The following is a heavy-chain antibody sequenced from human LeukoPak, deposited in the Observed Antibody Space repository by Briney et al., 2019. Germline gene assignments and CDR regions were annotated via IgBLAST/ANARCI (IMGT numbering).Heavy chain of an antibody. V-gene: IGHV3-7*05. CDR3: ARDWNGSGTAFDH. Sequence: GGSLRLSCAASGFTFSSYAMSWVRQAPGKGLEWVANIKVDGTEKYYVDSVKGRFTISRDNAKNSLSLQMSGLRAEDTAVYYCARDWNGSGTAFDHWGQGTLVTVSS. CDR2: IKVDGTEK. D-gene: IGHD1-1*01. J-gene: IGHJ4*02. CDR1: GFTFSSYA.